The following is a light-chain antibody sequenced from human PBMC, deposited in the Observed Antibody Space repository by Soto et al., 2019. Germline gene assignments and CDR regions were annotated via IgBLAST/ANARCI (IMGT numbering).Light chain of an antibody. CDR2: AAS. V-gene: IGKV1-39*01. J-gene: IGKJ3*01. Sequence: DIQMTQFPSSLSASVGDRVTITCRASQTIGRYLNWYQQKPGKVPKLLIYAASNLQSGVPARFSGSGSGTDFTLTITSLQPEDLATYYCEQSYSALLFTFGPGTKVDI. CDR1: QTIGRY. CDR3: EQSYSALLFT.